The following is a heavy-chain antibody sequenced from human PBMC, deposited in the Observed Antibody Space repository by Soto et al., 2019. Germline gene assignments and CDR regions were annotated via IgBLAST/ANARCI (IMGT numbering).Heavy chain of an antibody. CDR2: IYYSGST. CDR3: AREPAYCGGDCYYAFDI. D-gene: IGHD2-21*02. Sequence: SSETLSLTCTVSGGSISSYYWSWIRQPPGKGLEWIGYIYYSGSTNYNPSLKSRVTISVDTSKNQFSLKLSSVTAADTAVYYCAREPAYCGGDCYYAFDIWGQGTMVTVSS. V-gene: IGHV4-59*01. J-gene: IGHJ3*02. CDR1: GGSISSYY.